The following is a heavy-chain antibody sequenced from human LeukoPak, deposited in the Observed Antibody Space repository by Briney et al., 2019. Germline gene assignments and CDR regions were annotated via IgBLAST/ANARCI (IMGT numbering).Heavy chain of an antibody. CDR2: IYYSGST. J-gene: IGHJ4*02. Sequence: SETLSLTCTVSGGSISSYYWSWIRQPPGKGLEWIGYIYYSGSTNYSPSLKSRVTISVDTSKNQFSLKLSSVTAADTAVYYCARDGSGWQFDYWGQGTLVTVSS. V-gene: IGHV4-59*01. CDR3: ARDGSGWQFDY. CDR1: GGSISSYY. D-gene: IGHD6-25*01.